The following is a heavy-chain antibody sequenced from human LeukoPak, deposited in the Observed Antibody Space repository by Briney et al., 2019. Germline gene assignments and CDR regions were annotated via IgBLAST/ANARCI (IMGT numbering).Heavy chain of an antibody. V-gene: IGHV5-51*01. CDR3: ARAPLIVVVAAATEGDAFDI. CDR1: GYSFTSYW. Sequence: GESLKISCKGSGYSFTSYWIGWVRQMPEKGLEWMGIIYPGDSDTRYSPSFQGQVTISADKSISTAYLQWSSLKASDTAMYYCARAPLIVVVAAATEGDAFDIWGQGTMVTVSS. CDR2: IYPGDSDT. J-gene: IGHJ3*02. D-gene: IGHD2-2*01.